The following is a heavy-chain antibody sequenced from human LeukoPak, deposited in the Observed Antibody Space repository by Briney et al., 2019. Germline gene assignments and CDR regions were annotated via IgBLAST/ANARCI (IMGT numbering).Heavy chain of an antibody. J-gene: IGHJ4*02. D-gene: IGHD6-19*01. Sequence: PGGSLRLSCAASGFTFSSYSMTWVRQAPGKGLEWVSSISSSSSYIYYADSVKGRFAISRDNAKNSLYLQMNSLRAEDTALYYYAKDLRSGIAVAGFDYWGQGTLVTVSS. V-gene: IGHV3-21*04. CDR1: GFTFSSYS. CDR3: AKDLRSGIAVAGFDY. CDR2: ISSSSSYI.